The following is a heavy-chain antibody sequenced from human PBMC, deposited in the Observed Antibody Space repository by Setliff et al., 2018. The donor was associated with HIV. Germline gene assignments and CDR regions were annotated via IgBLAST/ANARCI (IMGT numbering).Heavy chain of an antibody. J-gene: IGHJ4*02. V-gene: IGHV4-4*07. CDR2: LYSGGTT. D-gene: IGHD2-15*01. CDR3: AKAVVGSGHYDS. Sequence: SETLSLTCSVSGVSVNDYYWSWIRQTAGKGLEWIGRLYSGGTTNYNPSLKSRLTMSVDTSNNKFSLKLNSVTAEDTAIYYCAKAVVGSGHYDSWGQGTAVTVSS. CDR1: GVSVNDYY.